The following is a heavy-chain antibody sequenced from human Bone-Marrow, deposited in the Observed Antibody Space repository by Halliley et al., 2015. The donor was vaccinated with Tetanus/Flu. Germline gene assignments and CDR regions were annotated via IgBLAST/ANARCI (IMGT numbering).Heavy chain of an antibody. J-gene: IGHJ4*02. V-gene: IGHV4-59*01. D-gene: IGHD2-15*01. Sequence: GLVKPSETLSLTCTISGGSISGYYWSWIRQSPDKGLEWIGHIHYSGNTNYNPSLKSRVTISVDTSKNQFSLKLTSVTAADTAMYYCTRGGGWLTDDWGQGTLVSVSS. CDR2: IHYSGNT. CDR1: GGSISGYY. CDR3: TRGGGWLTDD.